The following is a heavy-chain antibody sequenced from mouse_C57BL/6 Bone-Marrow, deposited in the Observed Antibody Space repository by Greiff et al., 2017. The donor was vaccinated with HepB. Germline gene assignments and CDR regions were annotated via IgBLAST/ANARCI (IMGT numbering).Heavy chain of an antibody. D-gene: IGHD2-2*01. CDR3: ARGYGYDGGYYFDY. CDR2: INYDGSST. J-gene: IGHJ2*01. CDR1: GFTFSDYY. Sequence: EVQRVESEGGLVQPGSSMKLSCTASGFTFSDYYMAWVRQVPEKGLEWVANINYDGSSTYYLDSLKSRFIISRDNAKNILYLQMSSLKSEDTATYYCARGYGYDGGYYFDYWGQGTTLTVSS. V-gene: IGHV5-16*01.